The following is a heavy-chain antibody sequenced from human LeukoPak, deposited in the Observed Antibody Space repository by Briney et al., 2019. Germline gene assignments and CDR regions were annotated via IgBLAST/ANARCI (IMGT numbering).Heavy chain of an antibody. CDR3: ARDVHGDYGSGWFDP. J-gene: IGHJ5*02. V-gene: IGHV1-69*05. Sequence: TVKVSCKASGYSFTRYYLHWVRQAPGQGLEWLGGIMPLFGTAGYAQKFQGRVTITKDESTRTVYLELTSLTSDNTAVYYCARDVHGDYGSGWFDPWGQGTLVSVSS. CDR1: GYSFTRYY. D-gene: IGHD4-17*01. CDR2: IMPLFGTA.